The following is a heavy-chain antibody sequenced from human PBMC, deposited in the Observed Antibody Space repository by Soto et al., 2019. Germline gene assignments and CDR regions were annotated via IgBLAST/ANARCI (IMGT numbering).Heavy chain of an antibody. CDR1: GYTFTGYY. D-gene: IGHD3-9*01. CDR3: ARDHYDILTGYYNSTCFDP. CDR2: INPNSGGT. V-gene: IGHV1-2*04. Sequence: QVQLVQSGAEVKKPGASVKVSCKASGYTFTGYYMHWVRQAPGQGLEWMGWINPNSGGTNYAQKFQGWVTMTRDTSISSAYMELSRLRSDDTAVYYCARDHYDILTGYYNSTCFDPWGQGTLVTVSS. J-gene: IGHJ5*02.